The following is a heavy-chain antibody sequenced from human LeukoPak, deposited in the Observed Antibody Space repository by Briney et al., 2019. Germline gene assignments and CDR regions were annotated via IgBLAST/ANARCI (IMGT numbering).Heavy chain of an antibody. J-gene: IGHJ4*02. Sequence: ASVKVSCKASGYTFTSYGISWVRQAPGQGLEWMGWISAYNGNTNYAQKLQGRVTMTTDTSTSTAYMELRSLRSDDTAVYYCAAVQYYYDSSGYDYWGQGTLVTVSS. CDR2: ISAYNGNT. D-gene: IGHD3-22*01. CDR1: GYTFTSYG. V-gene: IGHV1-18*01. CDR3: AAVQYYYDSSGYDY.